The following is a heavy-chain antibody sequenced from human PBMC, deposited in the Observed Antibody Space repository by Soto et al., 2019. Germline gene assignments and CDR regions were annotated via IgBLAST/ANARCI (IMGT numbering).Heavy chain of an antibody. V-gene: IGHV4-39*02. CDR2: IYYSGST. CDR3: ARDSWSCGGDCQYFDY. CDR1: CSSISSSSYY. D-gene: IGHD2-21*01. Sequence: SETLSLTCTVSCSSISSSSYYWGCIRQPPGKGLEWIGNIYYSGSTYYNPSLKSRVTISVDTSKNQFSLKLSSVTAADTAVYYCARDSWSCGGDCQYFDYWGQGTLVTVSS. J-gene: IGHJ4*02.